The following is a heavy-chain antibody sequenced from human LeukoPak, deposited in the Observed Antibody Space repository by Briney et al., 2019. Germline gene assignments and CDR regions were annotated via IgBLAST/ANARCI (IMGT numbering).Heavy chain of an antibody. CDR2: ISGSGSAT. D-gene: IGHD3-22*01. CDR3: ARDIDTSGQNWYFDP. Sequence: GGSLRLSCAASGFTFSTYAVSWVRQAPGKGLEWVSAISGSGSATYYADSVKGRFTISRDNSRNTVYLQMNSLRAEDTALYYCARDIDTSGQNWYFDPWGRGTHVTVSS. J-gene: IGHJ2*01. CDR1: GFTFSTYA. V-gene: IGHV3-23*01.